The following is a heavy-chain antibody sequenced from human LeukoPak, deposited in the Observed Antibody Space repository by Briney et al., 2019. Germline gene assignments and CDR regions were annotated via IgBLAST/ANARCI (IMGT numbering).Heavy chain of an antibody. D-gene: IGHD6-19*01. CDR3: ARVSAVAGLSN. V-gene: IGHV4-59*12. CDR1: GGSISSYY. J-gene: IGHJ4*02. CDR2: IYYSGST. Sequence: SETLSLTCTVSGGSISSYYWSWIRQPPGKGLEWIGYIYYSGSTNYNPSLKSRVTISVDTSKNQFSLKLSSVTAADTAVYYCARVSAVAGLSNWGQGTLVTVSS.